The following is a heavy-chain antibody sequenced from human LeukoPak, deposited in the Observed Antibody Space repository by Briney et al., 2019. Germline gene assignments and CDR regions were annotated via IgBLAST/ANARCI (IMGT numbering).Heavy chain of an antibody. D-gene: IGHD4-23*01. CDR3: AKGSATTVVTIDY. V-gene: IGHV3-30*18. J-gene: IGHJ4*02. CDR1: GFTFSSYG. CDR2: IQSDGSDK. Sequence: GGSLRLSCAASGFTFSSYGMHWVRQAPGKGLEWVAVIQSDGSDKYYADSVKGRFTISRDNSKNTMYLQMNSLRDEDTAVYYCAKGSATTVVTIDYWGQGTLVTVSS.